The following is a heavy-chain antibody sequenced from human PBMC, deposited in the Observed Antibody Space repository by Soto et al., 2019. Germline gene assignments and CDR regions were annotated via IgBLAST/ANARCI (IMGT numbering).Heavy chain of an antibody. V-gene: IGHV3-53*01. CDR3: ARDGTYYDFWSGYHYYYGMDV. CDR1: GFTVSSNY. Sequence: PGGSLRLSXAASGFTVSSNYMSWVRQAPGKGLEWVSVIYSGGSTYYADSVKGRFTISRDNSKNTLYLQMNSLRAEDTAVHYCARDGTYYDFWSGYHYYYGMDVWGQGTTVTVSS. D-gene: IGHD3-3*01. CDR2: IYSGGST. J-gene: IGHJ6*02.